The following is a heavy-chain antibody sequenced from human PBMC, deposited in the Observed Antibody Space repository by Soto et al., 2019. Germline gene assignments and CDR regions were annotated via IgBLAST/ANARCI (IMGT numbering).Heavy chain of an antibody. CDR1: GYTLTELS. J-gene: IGHJ6*02. Sequence: ASVKVSCKVSGYTLTELSMNWVRQAPGKGLEWMGGFDPEDGETIYAQKFQGRVTMTEDTSTDTAYMELSSLRSEDTAVYYCATAGYDFWSGYRYYYYVMDVWGQGTTCTVS. CDR3: ATAGYDFWSGYRYYYYVMDV. CDR2: FDPEDGET. D-gene: IGHD3-3*01. V-gene: IGHV1-24*01.